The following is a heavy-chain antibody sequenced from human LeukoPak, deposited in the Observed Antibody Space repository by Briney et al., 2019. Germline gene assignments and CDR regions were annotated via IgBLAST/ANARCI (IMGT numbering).Heavy chain of an antibody. CDR3: TRHSYYYDSSGYYPGDAFDI. Sequence: ASVKVSCKASGYTFTGYYMHWVRQAPGQGLEWMGWISPNSGGTNYAQQFQGRVTMTRDTSISTAYMELSRLRSDDTAVYYCTRHSYYYDSSGYYPGDAFDIWGQGTMVTVSS. CDR1: GYTFTGYY. CDR2: ISPNSGGT. D-gene: IGHD3-22*01. V-gene: IGHV1-2*02. J-gene: IGHJ3*02.